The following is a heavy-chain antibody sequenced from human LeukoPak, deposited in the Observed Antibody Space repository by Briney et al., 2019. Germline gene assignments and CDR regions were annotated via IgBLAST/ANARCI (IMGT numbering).Heavy chain of an antibody. CDR3: AKEGSSWSTFDY. Sequence: GGSLRLSCAASGIIFSNYWMHWVRQAPGKGLVWVSRINRDGSSTSYADSVKGRFTISRDNAKNSLYLQMNSLRAEDMALYYCAKEGSSWSTFDYWGQGTLVTVSS. J-gene: IGHJ4*02. CDR1: GIIFSNYW. D-gene: IGHD6-13*01. V-gene: IGHV3-74*01. CDR2: INRDGSST.